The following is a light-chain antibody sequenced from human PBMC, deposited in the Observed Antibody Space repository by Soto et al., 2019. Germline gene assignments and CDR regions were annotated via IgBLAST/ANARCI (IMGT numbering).Light chain of an antibody. CDR2: GAS. J-gene: IGKJ1*01. CDR1: QSVSSAY. Sequence: EIVLTQSPGTLSLSPGERATLSCRASQSVSSAYLGWYQHTPGQAPRLLIYGASSRATGIPDRFSGSGSGTDFTLTISRLEPEDFAVYYCHQYGLSPQTFGQGTKVEIK. V-gene: IGKV3-20*01. CDR3: HQYGLSPQT.